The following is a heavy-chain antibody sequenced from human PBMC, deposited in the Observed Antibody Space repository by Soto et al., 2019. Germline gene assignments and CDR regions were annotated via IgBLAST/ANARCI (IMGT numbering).Heavy chain of an antibody. CDR3: ARGSEDLTSNFDY. Sequence: LRLSCAASGFTFSRYSMHWVRQAPGKGLEWVSSISSTTNYIYYADSMKGRFTVSRDNAKNSVYLDMNSLSAEDTAVYYCARGSEDLTSNFDYWGQGTLVTVSS. CDR2: ISSTTNYI. V-gene: IGHV3-21*01. CDR1: GFTFSRYS. J-gene: IGHJ4*02.